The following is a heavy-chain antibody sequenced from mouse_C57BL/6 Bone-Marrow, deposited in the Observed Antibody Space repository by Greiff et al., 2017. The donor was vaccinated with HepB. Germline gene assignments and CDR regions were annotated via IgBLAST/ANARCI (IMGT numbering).Heavy chain of an antibody. CDR3: AKWEVDYDY. CDR1: GYTFTGYW. CDR2: IYPGSGST. J-gene: IGHJ2*01. V-gene: IGHV1-55*01. Sequence: QVQLQQPGAELVKPGASVTMSCKASGYTFTGYWITWVKQRPGRGLEWIGDIYPGSGSTNYNEKFKSKATLTVDTSSSTAYMQLSSLTSADSADYYCAKWEVDYDYWGQGTTLTVSS. D-gene: IGHD1-3*01.